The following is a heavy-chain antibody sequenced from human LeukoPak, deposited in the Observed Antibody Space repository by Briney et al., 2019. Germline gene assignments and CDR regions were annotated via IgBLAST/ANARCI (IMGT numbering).Heavy chain of an antibody. J-gene: IGHJ4*02. CDR1: GFTFSNAW. V-gene: IGHV3-15*01. D-gene: IGHD5-12*01. CDR2: IKSKTDGGTT. Sequence: GGSLRLSCAASGFTFSNAWMSWVRQAPGKGLEWVGRIKSKTDGGTTDYAAPVKGRFTISRDDSKNTLYLQMNSLKTEDTAVYYCTTAPSGYEPDDDYWGQGTLVTVSS. CDR3: TTAPSGYEPDDDY.